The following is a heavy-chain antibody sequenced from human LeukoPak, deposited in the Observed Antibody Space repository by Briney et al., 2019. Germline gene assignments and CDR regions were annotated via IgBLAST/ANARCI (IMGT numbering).Heavy chain of an antibody. V-gene: IGHV1-8*01. CDR3: ARRRSGSYERWDY. J-gene: IGHJ4*02. Sequence: ASVKVSCKAPGYTFTSYDINWVRQATGQGLEWMGWMNPNSSNTGYAQKFQGRVTMTRNTSISTAYMELNSLRSEDTAMYYCARRRSGSYERWDYWGQGTLVTVSS. CDR1: GYTFTSYD. D-gene: IGHD3-10*01. CDR2: MNPNSSNT.